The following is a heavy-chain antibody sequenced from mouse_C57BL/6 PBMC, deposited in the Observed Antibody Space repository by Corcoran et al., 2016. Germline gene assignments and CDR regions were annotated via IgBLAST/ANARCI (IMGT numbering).Heavy chain of an antibody. V-gene: IGHV1-66*01. CDR3: ARERVYSNSSMDY. D-gene: IGHD2-5*01. CDR2: IYPGSGNT. CDR1: GYSFTSYY. J-gene: IGHJ4*01. Sequence: QVQLQQSGPELVKPGASVKIYCKASGYSFTSYYIHWVKQRPGQGLEWIGWIYPGSGNTKYNEKFKGKATLTADTSSSTAYMQLSSLTSEDSAVYYCARERVYSNSSMDYWGQGTSVTVSS.